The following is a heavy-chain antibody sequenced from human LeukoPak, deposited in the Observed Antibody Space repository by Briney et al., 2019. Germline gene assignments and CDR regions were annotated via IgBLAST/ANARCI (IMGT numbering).Heavy chain of an antibody. D-gene: IGHD3-22*01. CDR1: GFTFSSYA. Sequence: GGSLRLSCAASGFTFSSYAMSWVRQAPGKGLEWVSAIGGSGGSTYYADSVKGRFTISRDNSKNTLYLQMNSLRPEDTAVYYCAKCRLDSSGYYLFDYWGQGTLVTVSS. CDR2: IGGSGGST. CDR3: AKCRLDSSGYYLFDY. V-gene: IGHV3-23*01. J-gene: IGHJ4*02.